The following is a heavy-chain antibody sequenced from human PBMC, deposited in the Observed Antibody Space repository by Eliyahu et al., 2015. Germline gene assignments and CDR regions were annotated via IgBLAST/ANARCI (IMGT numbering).Heavy chain of an antibody. Sequence: WMGWISAYNGNTNYAQKLQGRVTMTTDTSTSTAYMELRSLRSDDTAVYYCARDRSSGYSIHPLDYWGQGTLVTVSS. CDR3: ARDRSSGYSIHPLDY. V-gene: IGHV1-18*01. D-gene: IGHD3-22*01. CDR2: ISAYNGNT. J-gene: IGHJ4*02.